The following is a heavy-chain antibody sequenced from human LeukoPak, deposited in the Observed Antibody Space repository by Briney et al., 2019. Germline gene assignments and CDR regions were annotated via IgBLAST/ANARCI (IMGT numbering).Heavy chain of an antibody. CDR1: GYTFTGYY. CDR2: INPNSGGT. D-gene: IGHD3-3*01. J-gene: IGHJ6*02. Sequence: ASVKVSCKASGYTFTGYYMHWVRQAPGQGLEWMGRINPNSGGTNYAQKFQGRVTMTRDTSISTAYMELSRLRSDDTAVYYCARDLDYDFWSGYYSDPPSYYYGMDVWGQGTTVTVSS. CDR3: ARDLDYDFWSGYYSDPPSYYYGMDV. V-gene: IGHV1-2*06.